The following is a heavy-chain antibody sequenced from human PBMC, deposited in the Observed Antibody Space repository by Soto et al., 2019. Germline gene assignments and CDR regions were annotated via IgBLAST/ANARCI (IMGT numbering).Heavy chain of an antibody. J-gene: IGHJ4*02. D-gene: IGHD1-26*01. CDR3: ARDLPIVGTTTWDY. CDR1: GYTFTGYY. Sequence: QVQLVQSGAELKKSGASVMVSCKASGYTFTGYYIHWVRQAPGQGLAWMGWINPNNGGTNYVQKFQGRVTMTRDTSISTAYMELRRLTSDDTAVYYCARDLPIVGTTTWDYWGQGTLVTVSS. CDR2: INPNNGGT. V-gene: IGHV1-2*02.